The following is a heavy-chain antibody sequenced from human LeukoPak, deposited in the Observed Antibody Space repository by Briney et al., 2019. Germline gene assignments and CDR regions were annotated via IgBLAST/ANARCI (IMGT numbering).Heavy chain of an antibody. CDR3: ARDEYYYGMDV. CDR2: ISSSRSYI. V-gene: IGHV3-21*01. CDR1: RFTFSSYN. J-gene: IGHJ6*02. Sequence: GGSLRLSCAASRFTFSSYNMNWVRQAPGKGLEWVSSISSSRSYIYYADSVKGRFTISRDNAKKSLYLQMNSLRAEDTAVYYCARDEYYYGMDVWGQGTTVTVSS.